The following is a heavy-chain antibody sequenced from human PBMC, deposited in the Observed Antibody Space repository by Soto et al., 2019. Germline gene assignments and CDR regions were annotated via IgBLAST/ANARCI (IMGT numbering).Heavy chain of an antibody. CDR1: GGTFSSYA. J-gene: IGHJ6*02. CDR2: IIPISGTA. Sequence: QVQLVQSGAEVKKPGSSVKLSCKASGGTFSSYAISWVRQASGQGLEWMGGIIPISGTANYAQKFQGRVTITADESTSTAYMELSSLRSEDTAVYYCARSQGSSTSLEIYYYYYYGMDVWGQGTTVTVSS. D-gene: IGHD2-2*01. V-gene: IGHV1-69*01. CDR3: ARSQGSSTSLEIYYYYYYGMDV.